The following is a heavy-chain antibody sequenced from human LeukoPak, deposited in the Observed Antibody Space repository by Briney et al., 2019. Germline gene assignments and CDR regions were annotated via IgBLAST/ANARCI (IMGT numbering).Heavy chain of an antibody. Sequence: SETLSLTCTVSGGSISSSSYYWSWIRQPAGKGLEWIGRIYTSGSTNYNPSLKSRVTISVDTSKNQFSLKLSSVTAADTAVYYCARAGYDFWSGLDYWGQGTLVTVSS. CDR1: GGSISSSSYY. J-gene: IGHJ4*02. CDR3: ARAGYDFWSGLDY. D-gene: IGHD3-3*01. V-gene: IGHV4-61*02. CDR2: IYTSGST.